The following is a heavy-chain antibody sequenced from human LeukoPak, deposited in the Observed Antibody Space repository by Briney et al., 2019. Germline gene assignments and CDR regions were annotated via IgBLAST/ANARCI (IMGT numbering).Heavy chain of an antibody. D-gene: IGHD2/OR15-2a*01. CDR3: AREGDYFGAFDI. CDR1: GYSISSGYY. CDR2: IYHSGST. Sequence: SETLSLTCTVSGYSISSGYYWGWIRQPPGKGLEWIGSIYHSGSTYYNPSLKSRVTISVDTSKNQFSLKLSSVTAADTAVYYCAREGDYFGAFDIWGQGTMVTVSS. V-gene: IGHV4-38-2*02. J-gene: IGHJ3*02.